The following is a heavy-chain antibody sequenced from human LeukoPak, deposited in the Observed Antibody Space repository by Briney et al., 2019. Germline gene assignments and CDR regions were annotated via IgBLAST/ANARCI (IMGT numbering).Heavy chain of an antibody. CDR2: ISGSGGST. CDR3: AKRVTYYYESSGYYHFDY. Sequence: GGSLRLSCVASGFTFDDYPMHWVRQAPGKGLEWVSAISGSGGSTYYADSVKGRFTISRDNSKNTLYLQMNSLRAEDTAVYYCAKRVTYYYESSGYYHFDYWGQGTLVTVSS. CDR1: GFTFDDYP. D-gene: IGHD3-22*01. V-gene: IGHV3-23*01. J-gene: IGHJ4*02.